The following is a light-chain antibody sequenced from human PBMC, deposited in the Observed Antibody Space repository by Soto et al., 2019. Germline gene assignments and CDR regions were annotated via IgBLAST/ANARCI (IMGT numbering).Light chain of an antibody. J-gene: IGKJ1*01. CDR1: QYIHNY. CDR2: EAA. V-gene: IGKV1-5*03. Sequence: DIQMTQSPSILSASVGDRVTITCRASQYIHNYLAWYQQKPGEAPKLLIYEAANLESGVPSRFSGYGTGTEFTLTIGSLQPDDFATYYCQQSNNYPWTFGQGTRVEI. CDR3: QQSNNYPWT.